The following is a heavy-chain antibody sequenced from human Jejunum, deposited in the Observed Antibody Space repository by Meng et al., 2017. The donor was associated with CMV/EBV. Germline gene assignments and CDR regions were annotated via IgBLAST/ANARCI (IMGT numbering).Heavy chain of an antibody. J-gene: IGHJ4*02. CDR3: GDPPAGY. Sequence: LSLTCVVSGGSLIGTNWWNWVRQPPGGGLEWIGEIFHSGATNLNPSLKSRVTISIDNSKNQFSLKLTSVTAADTAVYFCGDPPAGYWGQGVLVTVSS. CDR2: IFHSGAT. V-gene: IGHV4-4*01. CDR1: GGSLIGTNW.